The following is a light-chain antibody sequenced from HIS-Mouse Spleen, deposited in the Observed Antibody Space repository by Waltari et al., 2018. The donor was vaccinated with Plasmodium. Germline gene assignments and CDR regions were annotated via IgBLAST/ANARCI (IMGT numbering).Light chain of an antibody. V-gene: IGLV3-10*01. J-gene: IGLJ3*02. CDR1: ALPKNY. Sequence: SYELTQPPSGSVSPGQPARLPCSGDALPKNYAYWYQQKSGQAPVLVIYEDSKRPSGIPERFSGSSSGTMATLTISGAQVEDEADYYCYSTDSSGNHRVFGGGTKLTVL. CDR3: YSTDSSGNHRV. CDR2: EDS.